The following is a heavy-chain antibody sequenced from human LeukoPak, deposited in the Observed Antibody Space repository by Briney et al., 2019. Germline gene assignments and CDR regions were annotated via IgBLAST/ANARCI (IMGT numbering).Heavy chain of an antibody. V-gene: IGHV1-69*04. CDR2: IVPILDIT. D-gene: IGHD2/OR15-2a*01. CDR3: ATEIGGGPYYFDS. J-gene: IGHJ4*02. Sequence: SVNVSCKASGGTFSNYAITWVRQAPGQGFEFMGRIVPILDITNYAQRFQGRVTITADRSTTTAYMELSSLRSDDTAIYYCATEIGGGPYYFDSWGQGTLVTVSS. CDR1: GGTFSNYA.